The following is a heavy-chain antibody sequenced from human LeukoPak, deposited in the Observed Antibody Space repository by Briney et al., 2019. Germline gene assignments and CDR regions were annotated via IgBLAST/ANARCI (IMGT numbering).Heavy chain of an antibody. Sequence: SETLSLTCTVSGGSISSGGNYWSWLPQLPGKGLEWIGYIYYVGNTNYNPSLKSRLSMSVDTSNNQFPLRLTSVTAADTAVYYCARVEVIGSTRYFDYWGQGAMVSVSS. CDR3: ARVEVIGSTRYFDY. D-gene: IGHD3-16*02. V-gene: IGHV4-31*03. CDR2: IYYVGNT. CDR1: GGSISSGGNY. J-gene: IGHJ4*02.